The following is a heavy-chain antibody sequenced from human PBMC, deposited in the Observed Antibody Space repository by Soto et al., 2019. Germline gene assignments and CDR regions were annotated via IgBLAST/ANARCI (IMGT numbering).Heavy chain of an antibody. J-gene: IGHJ6*02. CDR3: ARGLVGTTPGYYYYGMDV. CDR1: GFTFSSYA. CDR2: ISYDGSNK. Sequence: QVQLVESGGGVVQPGRSLRLSCAASGFTFSSYAMHWVRQAPGKGLEWVAVISYDGSNKYYADSVKGRFTISRDNSKNTLYLQMNSLRAEDTTVYYCARGLVGTTPGYYYYGMDVWGQGTTFTVSS. V-gene: IGHV3-30-3*01. D-gene: IGHD2-21*01.